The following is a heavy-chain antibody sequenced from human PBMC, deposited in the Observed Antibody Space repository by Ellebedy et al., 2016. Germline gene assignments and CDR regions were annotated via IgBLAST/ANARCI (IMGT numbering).Heavy chain of an antibody. CDR2: ISWNSGSI. V-gene: IGHV3-9*01. J-gene: IGHJ4*02. Sequence: SLKISCAASGFTFDDYAMHWVRQAPGKGLEWVSGISWNSGSIGYADSVKGRFTISRDNAKNSPYLQMNSLRAEDTALYYCAKDMYSSSYYFDYWGQGTLVTVSS. CDR3: AKDMYSSSYYFDY. CDR1: GFTFDDYA. D-gene: IGHD6-6*01.